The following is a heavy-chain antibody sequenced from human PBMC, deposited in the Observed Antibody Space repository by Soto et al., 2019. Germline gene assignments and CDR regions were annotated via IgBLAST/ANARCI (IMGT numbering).Heavy chain of an antibody. CDR3: ARALAAAGSFWFDP. CDR1: GGSISSGGYY. CDR2: IYYSGST. V-gene: IGHV4-31*03. D-gene: IGHD6-13*01. Sequence: PSETLSLTCTVSGGSISSGGYYWSWIRQHPGKGLEWIGYIYYSGSTYYNPSLKSRVTISVDTSKNQFSLKLSSVTAADTAVYYCARALAAAGSFWFDPWGQGTLVTVSS. J-gene: IGHJ5*02.